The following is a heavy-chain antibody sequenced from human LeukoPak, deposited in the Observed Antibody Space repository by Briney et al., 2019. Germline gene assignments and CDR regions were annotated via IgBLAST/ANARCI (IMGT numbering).Heavy chain of an antibody. D-gene: IGHD1-26*01. J-gene: IGHJ4*02. V-gene: IGHV4-59*08. CDR3: ARHRDGGTYPLAF. CDR2: IHYSGNT. Sequence: SETLSLTCSVSGGSIRTYYWSWVRRPPRKGLEWIAWIHYSGNTQYNPSLQSRVTISVDTSKNQFSLKLNSVTAADTGVYFCARHRDGGTYPLAFWGQGTLVTVSS. CDR1: GGSIRTYY.